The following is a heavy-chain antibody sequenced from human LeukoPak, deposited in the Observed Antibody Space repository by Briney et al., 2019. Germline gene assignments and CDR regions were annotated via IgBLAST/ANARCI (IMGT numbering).Heavy chain of an antibody. CDR1: GFTFDDHT. CDR3: ARQAAGLLNYYMDV. V-gene: IGHV3-43*01. CDR2: ISWDGGYT. J-gene: IGHJ6*03. D-gene: IGHD6-13*01. Sequence: RTGGSLRLSCAASGFTFDDHTMHWVRQAPGKGLEWVSLISWDGGYTYYADSVKGRFTISRDNSKNSLCLQMNSLRTEDTALYYCARQAAGLLNYYMDVWGKGTTVTVSS.